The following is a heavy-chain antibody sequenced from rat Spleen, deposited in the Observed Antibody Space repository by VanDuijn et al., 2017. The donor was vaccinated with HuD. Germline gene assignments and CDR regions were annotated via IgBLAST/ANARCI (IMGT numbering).Heavy chain of an antibody. V-gene: IGHV5-29*01. Sequence: EVQLVESDGGLVQPGRSLKLSCAASGFTFSDYYMAWVRQAPTKGLEWVATISYDGSSTYYRDSVKGRFTISRDNAKSTLYLQMDSLRSEDTATYYCAREEVQLPFDYWGQGVMVTVSS. D-gene: IGHD1-5*01. CDR1: GFTFSDYY. CDR2: ISYDGSST. CDR3: AREEVQLPFDY. J-gene: IGHJ2*01.